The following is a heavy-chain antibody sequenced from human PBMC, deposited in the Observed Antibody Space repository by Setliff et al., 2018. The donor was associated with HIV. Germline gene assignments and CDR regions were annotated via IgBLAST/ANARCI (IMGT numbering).Heavy chain of an antibody. CDR2: VDYSGSS. Sequence: SETLSLTCSVSGDSMRTNYWTWIRQSPGKGLEWIGHVDYSGSSTYNPSLNSRVTLSIDTSKSQFSLRLSSVTAADTVLYYCARRSTVARGVDCFDLWGQGTQVTVSS. J-gene: IGHJ4*02. CDR1: GDSMRTNY. D-gene: IGHD3-10*01. V-gene: IGHV4-59*08. CDR3: ARRSTVARGVDCFDL.